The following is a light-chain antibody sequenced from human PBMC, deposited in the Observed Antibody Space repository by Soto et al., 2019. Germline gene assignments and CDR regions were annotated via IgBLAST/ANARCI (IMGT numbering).Light chain of an antibody. CDR2: GVT. CDR3: TSYTSVTIVV. CDR1: NSDIGGYNS. V-gene: IGLV2-14*01. Sequence: QSVLTQPASVSGSPGQSITISCTGSNSDIGGYNSVSWYQQHPGKAPKLLIFGVTNRPSGVSDRFSGSKSGNTASLTLSALQAEDGADYYCTSYTSVTIVVFGGGTKLTVL. J-gene: IGLJ2*01.